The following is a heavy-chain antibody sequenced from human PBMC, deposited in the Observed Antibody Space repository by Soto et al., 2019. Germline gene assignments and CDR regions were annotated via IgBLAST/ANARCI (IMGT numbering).Heavy chain of an antibody. CDR3: AFHSTGDEDS. J-gene: IGHJ5*02. V-gene: IGHV5-51*01. D-gene: IGHD2-21*01. CDR1: GYSFTSYW. Sequence: PGESLKISCKGSGYSFTSYWIGWVRQMPGKGLEWMGIIHPSDFDTRYSPSFQGQVTISADKCISTAYLQWSSLRASDTAMYFCAFHSTGDEDSWGQGTLVTVSS. CDR2: IHPSDFDT.